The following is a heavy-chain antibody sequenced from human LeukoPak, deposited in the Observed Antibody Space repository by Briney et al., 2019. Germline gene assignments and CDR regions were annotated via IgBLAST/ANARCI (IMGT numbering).Heavy chain of an antibody. CDR3: ARARPSMWIDY. V-gene: IGHV3-30*03. J-gene: IGHJ4*02. CDR1: GFSFSSYW. D-gene: IGHD5-12*01. Sequence: LSGGSLRLSCAASGFSFSSYWMSWVRQAPGKGLEWVAVISYDGSDKFYADSVKGRFTISRDSSKNTLYLQMNSLRPEDTAVYYCARARPSMWIDYWGQGTLVTVSS. CDR2: ISYDGSDK.